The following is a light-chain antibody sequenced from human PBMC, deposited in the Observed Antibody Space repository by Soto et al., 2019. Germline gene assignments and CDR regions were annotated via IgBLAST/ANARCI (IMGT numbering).Light chain of an antibody. Sequence: QSALTQPASVSGSPGQSITISCTGTSSDVGGYNYVSWYQQHPGKAPKLIIYEVSNRPSGVSSRFSGSKSGNTASLTISGLQAEDEADYYCSSRASSITYVFGSGTKLTVL. CDR1: SSDVGGYNY. CDR2: EVS. CDR3: SSRASSITYV. J-gene: IGLJ1*01. V-gene: IGLV2-14*01.